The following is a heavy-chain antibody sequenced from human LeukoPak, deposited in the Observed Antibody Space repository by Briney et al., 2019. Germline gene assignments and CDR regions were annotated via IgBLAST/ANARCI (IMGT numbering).Heavy chain of an antibody. J-gene: IGHJ4*02. V-gene: IGHV3-23*01. D-gene: IGHD6-6*01. Sequence: PGVSLRLSCAASGFTFSSCAMSWVRQAPGKGLEWVSAISGSGGSTYYAGSVKGRFTISRDNSKNTLFLQMNSLRAEDTAVYYCAKGTYSSSPRDYWGQGTLVTVSS. CDR2: ISGSGGST. CDR1: GFTFSSCA. CDR3: AKGTYSSSPRDY.